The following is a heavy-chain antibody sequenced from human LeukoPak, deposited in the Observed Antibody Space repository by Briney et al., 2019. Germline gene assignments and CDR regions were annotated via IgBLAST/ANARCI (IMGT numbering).Heavy chain of an antibody. J-gene: IGHJ4*02. CDR2: MNPNSWNT. Sequence: ASVNVSCRASGYTFTSYDINGVRRATGQGLEGMGWMNPNSWNTGYAQRFQGRVTMTSTTSISTAYIELSRLRSGDTAVYYCARGVRRRDGYNLGYWGQGTLVTVSS. V-gene: IGHV1-8*01. D-gene: IGHD5-24*01. CDR1: GYTFTSYD. CDR3: ARGVRRRDGYNLGY.